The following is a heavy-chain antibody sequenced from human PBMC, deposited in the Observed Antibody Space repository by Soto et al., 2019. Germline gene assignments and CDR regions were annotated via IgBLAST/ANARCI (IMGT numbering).Heavy chain of an antibody. D-gene: IGHD3-22*01. CDR3: AMTYDGSGPDSGRYSIDI. J-gene: IGHJ3*02. V-gene: IGHV4-34*01. CDR1: GGSGGSFSGYY. CDR2: INHSGST. Sequence: SETLSLTCAVYGGSGGSFSGYYWSWIRQPPGKGLEWIGEINHSGSTNYNPSLKSRVTISVDTSKNQFSLKLSSVTAADTAVYYFAMTYDGSGPDSGRYSIDIGGQGTMVTVSS.